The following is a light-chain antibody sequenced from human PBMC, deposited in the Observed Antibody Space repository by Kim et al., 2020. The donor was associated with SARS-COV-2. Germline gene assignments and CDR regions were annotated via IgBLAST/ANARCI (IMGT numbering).Light chain of an antibody. J-gene: IGKJ2*01. Sequence: VSPGERATLSGGASQSVSSNFAWYQQKPGQAPRLLIYGASTRATGIPARFSGSGSGTEFTLTISSLQSEDFAVYYCQQYNNWTPYTFGQGTKLEI. CDR3: QQYNNWTPYT. V-gene: IGKV3-15*01. CDR2: GAS. CDR1: QSVSSN.